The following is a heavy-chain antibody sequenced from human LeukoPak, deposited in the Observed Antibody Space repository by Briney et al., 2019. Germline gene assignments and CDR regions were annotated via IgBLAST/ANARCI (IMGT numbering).Heavy chain of an antibody. CDR3: ARQELTIFGVVNDAFDI. CDR1: GGSISSYY. V-gene: IGHV4-59*08. Sequence: PSETLSLTCTVSGGSISSYYWSWIRQPPGKGLERIGYIYYSGSTNYNPSLKSRVTISVDTSKNQFSLKLSSVTAADTAVYYCARQELTIFGVVNDAFDIWGQGTMVTVSS. CDR2: IYYSGST. J-gene: IGHJ3*02. D-gene: IGHD3-3*01.